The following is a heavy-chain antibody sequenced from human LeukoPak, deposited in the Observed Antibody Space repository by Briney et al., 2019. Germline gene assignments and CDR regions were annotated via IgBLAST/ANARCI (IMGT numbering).Heavy chain of an antibody. Sequence: SSQTLSLTCAVSGGSISSGGYSWSWIRQPPGKGLEWIGYIYHSGSTYYNPSLKSRVTISVDRSKNQFSLKLSSVTAADTAVYYCARGLSMYYGSGSYFDYWGQGTLVTVSS. CDR1: GGSISSGGYS. CDR2: IYHSGST. CDR3: ARGLSMYYGSGSYFDY. V-gene: IGHV4-30-2*01. D-gene: IGHD3-10*01. J-gene: IGHJ4*02.